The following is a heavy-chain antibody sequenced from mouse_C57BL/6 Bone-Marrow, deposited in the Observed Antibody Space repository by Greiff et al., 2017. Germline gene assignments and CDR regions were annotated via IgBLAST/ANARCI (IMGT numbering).Heavy chain of an antibody. CDR2: IGPGSGST. CDR3: ARGHRVDYYAMDY. J-gene: IGHJ4*01. Sequence: VQLQQSGAELVKPGASVKISCKASGYTFTDYYINWVKQRPGQGLEWIGKIGPGSGSTYYNEKFKGKATLTADKSSSTAYMQLSSLTSEDSAVYCGARGHRVDYYAMDYWGQGTSVTVSS. V-gene: IGHV1-77*01. CDR1: GYTFTDYY. D-gene: IGHD1-1*02.